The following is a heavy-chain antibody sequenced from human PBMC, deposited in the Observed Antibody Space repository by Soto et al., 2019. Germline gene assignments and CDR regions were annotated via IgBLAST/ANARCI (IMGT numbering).Heavy chain of an antibody. CDR2: IYYSGST. CDR3: AGSVFP. Sequence: QVQLQESGPGLVKPSQTLSLTCTVSGGSIRSGGYYWSCLRQHPGKGLEWIGYIYYSGSTYYNPSRNRRVTISVYTSKNQFSLKLSSVTAAAMAVYYCAGSVFPWGKGTLVTVSS. J-gene: IGHJ5*02. CDR1: GGSIRSGGYY. V-gene: IGHV4-31*03.